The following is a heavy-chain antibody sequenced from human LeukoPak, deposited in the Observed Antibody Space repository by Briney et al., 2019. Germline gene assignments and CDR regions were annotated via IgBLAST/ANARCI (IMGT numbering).Heavy chain of an antibody. Sequence: PSETLSLTCTVSGGSISSSSYYWGWIRQPPGKGLEWIGSIYYSGSTYYNPSLKSRVTISVDTSKNQFSLKLSSVTAADTAVYYCARRTASILRSFDPWGQGTLVTVSS. V-gene: IGHV4-39*01. CDR2: IYYSGST. CDR3: ARRTASILRSFDP. CDR1: GGSISSSSYY. J-gene: IGHJ5*02. D-gene: IGHD3-3*01.